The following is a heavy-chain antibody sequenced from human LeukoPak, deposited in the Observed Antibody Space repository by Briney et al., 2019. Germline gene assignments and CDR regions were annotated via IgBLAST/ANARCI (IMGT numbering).Heavy chain of an antibody. CDR3: AREGGPDPYYFDY. J-gene: IGHJ4*02. CDR1: GGSISSSSYY. Sequence: RPSETLSLICTVSGGSISSSSYYWGWIRQPPGKGLEWIGSIYYSGSTYYNPSLKSRVTISVDTSKNQFPLKLRSVTAADTAVYYCAREGGPDPYYFDYWGQGTLVTVSS. CDR2: IYYSGST. D-gene: IGHD3-16*01. V-gene: IGHV4-39*06.